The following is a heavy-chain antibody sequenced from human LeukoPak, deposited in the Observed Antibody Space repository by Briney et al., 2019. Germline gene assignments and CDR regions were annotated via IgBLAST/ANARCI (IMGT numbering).Heavy chain of an antibody. CDR2: IYYSGST. CDR1: GGSISSSSYY. CDR3: ARAETGVGQQLRHFNNWFDP. V-gene: IGHV4-39*07. J-gene: IGHJ5*02. Sequence: SETLSLTCTVSGGSISSSSYYWGWIRQPPGKGLEWIGSIYYSGSTYYNPSLKSRVTISVDTSKNQFSLKLSSVTAADTAVYYCARAETGVGQQLRHFNNWFDPWGQGTLVTVSS. D-gene: IGHD6-13*01.